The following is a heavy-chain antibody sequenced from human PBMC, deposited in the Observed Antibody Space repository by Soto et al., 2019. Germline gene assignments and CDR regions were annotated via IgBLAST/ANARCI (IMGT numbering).Heavy chain of an antibody. Sequence: SETLSLTCAVSGGSISSSNWWSWVRQPPGKGLEWIGEIYHSGSTNYNPSLTSRVTISVDTSKNQFSLKLSSVTAADTAVYYCARHRYSYGVYYFDYWGQGTLVTVSS. V-gene: IGHV4-4*02. J-gene: IGHJ4*02. D-gene: IGHD5-18*01. CDR1: GGSISSSNW. CDR3: ARHRYSYGVYYFDY. CDR2: IYHSGST.